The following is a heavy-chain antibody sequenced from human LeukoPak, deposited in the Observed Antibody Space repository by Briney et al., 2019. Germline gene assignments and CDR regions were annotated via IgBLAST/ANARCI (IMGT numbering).Heavy chain of an antibody. D-gene: IGHD3-10*01. V-gene: IGHV4-59*01. CDR1: GGPLSTYT. CDR3: ARDTSVGSGMQY. Sequence: SETLSLTCSVSGGPLSTYTWSWVQQSPGKGLEWIGYIYHGGTTNYSPSLKSRATISAHTARNQFSLRLRSVTAADTAIYYCARDTSVGSGMQYWGQGTLVSVSS. J-gene: IGHJ4*02. CDR2: IYHGGTT.